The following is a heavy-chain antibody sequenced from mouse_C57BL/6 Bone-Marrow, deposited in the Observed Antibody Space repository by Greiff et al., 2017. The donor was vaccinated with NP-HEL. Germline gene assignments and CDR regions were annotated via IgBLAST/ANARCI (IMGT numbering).Heavy chain of an antibody. V-gene: IGHV1-69*01. CDR2: IDPSDSYT. CDR1: GYTFTSYW. D-gene: IGHD2-4*01. CDR3: ARWGHYDAAWFAY. Sequence: QVQLQQSGAELARPGASVKLSCKASGYTFTSYWMHWVKQRPGQGLEWIGEIDPSDSYTNYNQKFKGKSTLTVDKSSSTAYMQLSSLTSEDSAVYYCARWGHYDAAWFAYWGQGTLVTVSA. J-gene: IGHJ3*01.